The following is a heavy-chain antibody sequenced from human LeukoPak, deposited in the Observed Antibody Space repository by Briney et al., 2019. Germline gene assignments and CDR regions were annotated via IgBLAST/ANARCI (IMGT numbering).Heavy chain of an antibody. CDR1: GGSISSYY. V-gene: IGHV4-59*01. CDR2: IYYSGST. D-gene: IGHD4-17*01. Sequence: PSETLSLTCTVSGGSISSYYWSWIRQPPGKGLEWIGYIYYSGSTNYNPSLKSRVTISVDTSKNQFSLKLSSVTAADTAVSYCARDDGDYEHSLDYWGQGTLVTVSS. CDR3: ARDDGDYEHSLDY. J-gene: IGHJ4*02.